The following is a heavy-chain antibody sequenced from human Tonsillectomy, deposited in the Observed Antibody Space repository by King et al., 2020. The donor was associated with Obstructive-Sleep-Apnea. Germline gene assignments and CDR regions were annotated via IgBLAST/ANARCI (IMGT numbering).Heavy chain of an antibody. J-gene: IGHJ3*02. CDR1: VFTFSSYS. CDR2: ISSSSSYI. Sequence: DVQLVESGGGLVKPGGSLRLSCAASVFTFSSYSMNWVRQAPGKGLEWVSTISSSSSYIHYADSVKGRFTISRDNAKNSLYLQMNSLRAEDTAVYYCAREGIFSTTEIGAVEIWGQGTMVNVSS. D-gene: IGHD3-9*01. CDR3: AREGIFSTTEIGAVEI. V-gene: IGHV3-21*01.